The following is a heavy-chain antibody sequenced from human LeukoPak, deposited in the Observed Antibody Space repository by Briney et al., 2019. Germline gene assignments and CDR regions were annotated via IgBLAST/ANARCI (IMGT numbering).Heavy chain of an antibody. Sequence: ASVKVSCKASGYTFTGYYMHWVRQAPGQGLEWMGWINPNSGGTNYAQKFQGRVTMTRNTSISTAYMELSSLRSEDTAVYYCARGRYDSSGYYYWGQGTLVTVSS. CDR1: GYTFTGYY. CDR3: ARGRYDSSGYYY. CDR2: INPNSGGT. D-gene: IGHD3-22*01. J-gene: IGHJ4*02. V-gene: IGHV1-2*02.